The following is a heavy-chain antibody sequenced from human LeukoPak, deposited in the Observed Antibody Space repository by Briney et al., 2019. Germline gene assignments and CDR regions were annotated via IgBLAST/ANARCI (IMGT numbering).Heavy chain of an antibody. V-gene: IGHV3-21*01. J-gene: IGHJ6*02. CDR1: GFTFSSYG. Sequence: GGSLRLSCAASGFTFSSYGMHWVRQAPGKGLECVSYISTSGSYIYHADSVKGRFTISRDDAKNSLYLQMNSLRAEDTAVYYCARDNYYSVMDVWGQGTTVTVSS. CDR3: ARDNYYSVMDV. CDR2: ISTSGSYI.